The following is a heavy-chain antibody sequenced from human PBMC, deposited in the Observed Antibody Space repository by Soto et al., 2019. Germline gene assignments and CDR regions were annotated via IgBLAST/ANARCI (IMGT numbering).Heavy chain of an antibody. D-gene: IGHD3-22*01. CDR1: GYTFTSYG. J-gene: IGHJ4*02. CDR3: ARVLDYYDSSGYYYGGDY. Sequence: QVQLVQSGAEVKKPGASVKVSCKASGYTFTSYGISWVRQDPGQGLEWMGWISAYNGNTDYAQKLQGRVTMTTDTSTSTAYMELRSLRSDATAVYYCARVLDYYDSSGYYYGGDYWGQGTLVTVSS. CDR2: ISAYNGNT. V-gene: IGHV1-18*01.